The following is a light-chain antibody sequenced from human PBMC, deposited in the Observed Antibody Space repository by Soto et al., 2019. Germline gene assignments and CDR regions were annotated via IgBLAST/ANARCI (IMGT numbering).Light chain of an antibody. J-gene: IGLJ1*01. V-gene: IGLV2-14*03. Sequence: QSALTQPASVSGSPGQSISIPCTGTSSDIGAFNFVSCYQQHPGKSPKVLIYGVTNRPSGVDYRFSGSKSGNTASLIISGLRPEDEADYYCSSFTSASTRIFGTGTKVTVL. CDR1: SSDIGAFNF. CDR3: SSFTSASTRI. CDR2: GVT.